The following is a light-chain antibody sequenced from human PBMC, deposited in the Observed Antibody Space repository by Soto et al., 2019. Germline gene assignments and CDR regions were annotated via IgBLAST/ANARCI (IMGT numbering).Light chain of an antibody. J-gene: IGKJ2*01. CDR2: DAS. Sequence: DIQMTQSPSTLSASVGDRVTITCRASQSISSWLAWYQQKPGRAPKLLIYDASSLTSGVPSRFSGSGTGTEFTLTISSLQPDDFATYYCQQSDTYSYTFGQGTKLEIK. V-gene: IGKV1-5*01. CDR1: QSISSW. CDR3: QQSDTYSYT.